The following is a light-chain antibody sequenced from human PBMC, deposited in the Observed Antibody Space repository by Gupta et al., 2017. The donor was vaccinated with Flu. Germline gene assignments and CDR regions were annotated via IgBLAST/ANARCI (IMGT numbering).Light chain of an antibody. CDR1: SSDIGAYNY. Sequence: QSALTQPRSVSGSPGQSVTISCTGTSSDIGAYNYVSWYQQKPGTAPKVMIDDVTKRPSGVPDRGSGYKSGNTASLTISGLQAEDEADYFCYSYEGSYMDVVFGGGTKLTVL. V-gene: IGLV2-11*01. CDR2: DVT. CDR3: YSYEGSYMDVV. J-gene: IGLJ2*01.